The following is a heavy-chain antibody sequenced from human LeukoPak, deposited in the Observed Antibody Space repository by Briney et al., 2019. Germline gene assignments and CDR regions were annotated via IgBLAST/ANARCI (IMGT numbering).Heavy chain of an antibody. Sequence: ASVKVSCTASGYTFTGYYIHWLRQAPGQRLEWMTWFNPKSGAANYAQNFQGRVTLTSDPSINTVYMELSGLTSDDTAVYFCARASTPSCSGNTCYLDYWGQGTLVTVSS. CDR1: GYTFTGYY. D-gene: IGHD2-2*01. CDR3: ARASTPSCSGNTCYLDY. V-gene: IGHV1-2*02. CDR2: FNPKSGAA. J-gene: IGHJ4*02.